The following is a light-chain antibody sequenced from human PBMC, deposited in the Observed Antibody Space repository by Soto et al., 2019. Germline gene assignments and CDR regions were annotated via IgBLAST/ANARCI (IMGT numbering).Light chain of an antibody. CDR3: SSYTSSSTLV. Sequence: QSVLTQPASVSGSPGQSITISCTGTTSDVGGYDYVSWYQHHAGKGPKLLLFEVSNRPSGVSTRFSGSKSGNTASLTISGLQAEDEADYYCSSYTSSSTLVFGGGTKVTVL. J-gene: IGLJ2*01. CDR2: EVS. CDR1: TSDVGGYDY. V-gene: IGLV2-14*01.